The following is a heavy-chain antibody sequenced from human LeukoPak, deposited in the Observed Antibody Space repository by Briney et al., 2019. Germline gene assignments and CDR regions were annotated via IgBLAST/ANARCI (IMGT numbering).Heavy chain of an antibody. Sequence: SVKVSCKASGGTFSSYAISWVRQAPGQGLEWMGRIIPIFGTANYAQKFQGRVTTTTDESTSTAYMELSSLRSEDTAVYCCAVSRADSRGQYSDYWGQGTLVTVSS. D-gene: IGHD3-22*01. J-gene: IGHJ4*02. CDR2: IIPIFGTA. CDR3: AVSRADSRGQYSDY. CDR1: GGTFSSYA. V-gene: IGHV1-69*05.